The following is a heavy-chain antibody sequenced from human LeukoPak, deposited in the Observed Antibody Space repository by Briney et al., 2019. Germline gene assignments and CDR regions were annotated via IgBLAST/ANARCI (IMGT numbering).Heavy chain of an antibody. CDR3: ARPPYSSSWDPGWFDP. Sequence: GGSLRLSCAASGFTFSDYYMSWIRQAPGKGLEWVSYISSSSDYTNYADSVRGRFTISRDNAKNSLYLQMNSLRAEDTAVYYCARPPYSSSWDPGWFDPWGQGTLITVSS. J-gene: IGHJ5*02. V-gene: IGHV3-11*06. D-gene: IGHD6-13*01. CDR1: GFTFSDYY. CDR2: ISSSSDYT.